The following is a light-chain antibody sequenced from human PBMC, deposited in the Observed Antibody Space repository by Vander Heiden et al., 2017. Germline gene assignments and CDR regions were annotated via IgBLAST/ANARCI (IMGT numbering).Light chain of an antibody. CDR2: GAS. J-gene: IGKJ4*01. CDR3: QQYHSLPLT. Sequence: DTRMTQSPSSLSASVGDSITITCQATQDISNFLNWFQQLPGKAPKLLINGASNLEAGVPSRFSGSGSGTHFSFTITSLQPEDLATYYCQQYHSLPLTFGGGTKV. CDR1: QDISNF. V-gene: IGKV1-33*01.